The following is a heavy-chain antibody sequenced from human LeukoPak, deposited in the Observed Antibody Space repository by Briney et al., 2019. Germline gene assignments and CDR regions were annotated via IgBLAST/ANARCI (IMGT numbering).Heavy chain of an antibody. V-gene: IGHV1-69*13. Sequence: SVKVSCKASGGTFSSYAISWVRQAPGQGLEWMGGIISIFGTANYAQKFQGRVTITADESTSTAYMELSSLRSEDTAVYYCARGAVAATPFDYWDQGTLVTVSS. CDR1: GGTFSSYA. CDR2: IISIFGTA. CDR3: ARGAVAATPFDY. D-gene: IGHD2-15*01. J-gene: IGHJ4*02.